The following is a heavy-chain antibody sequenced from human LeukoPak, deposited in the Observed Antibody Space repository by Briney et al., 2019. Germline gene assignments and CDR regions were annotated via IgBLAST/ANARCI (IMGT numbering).Heavy chain of an antibody. CDR3: ARHPIHYYGSGSYGGFDY. J-gene: IGHJ4*02. Sequence: SETLSLTCTVSGGSISTSNYYWGWIRQPPGKGLEWIGNIFYSGSTYYGPSLKSRLTISLDTSRNQFSLKLSSVTAADTAVYYCARHPIHYYGSGSYGGFDYWGQGTLVTVSS. D-gene: IGHD3-10*01. CDR1: GGSISTSNYY. CDR2: IFYSGST. V-gene: IGHV4-39*01.